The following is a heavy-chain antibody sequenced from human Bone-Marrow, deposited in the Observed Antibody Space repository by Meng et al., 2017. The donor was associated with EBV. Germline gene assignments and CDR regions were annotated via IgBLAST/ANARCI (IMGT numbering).Heavy chain of an antibody. CDR2: IYYSGSS. J-gene: IGHJ4*02. Sequence: QRQLQQWGPGLVNPSVTLSLPCTVSWCAISSSNFYWGWIRQPPGKGLEWIGTIYYSGSSYNNPSLKNRVTMSVDTSKNQFSLKLSSVTAADTAVYYCARNMGDGYNPFDFWGQGTLVTVSS. V-gene: IGHV4-39*07. CDR3: ARNMGDGYNPFDF. CDR1: WCAISSSNFY. D-gene: IGHD5-24*01.